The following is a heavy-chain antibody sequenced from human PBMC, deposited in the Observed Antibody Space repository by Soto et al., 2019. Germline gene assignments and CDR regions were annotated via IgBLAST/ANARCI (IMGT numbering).Heavy chain of an antibody. J-gene: IGHJ4*02. D-gene: IGHD3-16*02. CDR2: RSAYNGDA. CDR1: GYTFTSYG. Sequence: ASVKVSCKASGYTFTSYGISWVRQGPGEGVEWMGGRSAYNGDANYAQKLQGRVTMTTDTSTSTAYMELRSLRSDDTAVYYCARDENYVWGSYRYTPYFDYWGQGTLVTVSS. CDR3: ARDENYVWGSYRYTPYFDY. V-gene: IGHV1-18*01.